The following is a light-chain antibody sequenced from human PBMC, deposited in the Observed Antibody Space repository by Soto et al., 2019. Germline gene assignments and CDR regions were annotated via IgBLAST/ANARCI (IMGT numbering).Light chain of an antibody. CDR2: AAS. Sequence: DIQMTQSPSSLYASVGDSVTITCRASQSISNYLTWYQHKPGKAPKLLIYAASSLQSGVPSRFSGSGSGTDFTLTISSLQTEDFATYYCQQSDSVPWTLGQGTKVDIK. CDR3: QQSDSVPWT. V-gene: IGKV1-39*01. J-gene: IGKJ1*01. CDR1: QSISNY.